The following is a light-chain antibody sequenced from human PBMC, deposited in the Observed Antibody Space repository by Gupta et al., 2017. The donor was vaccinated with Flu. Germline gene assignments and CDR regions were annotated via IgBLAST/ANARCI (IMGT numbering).Light chain of an antibody. CDR3: SSYTSSTTVV. Sequence: QSSLTHPASVSGSAGQSITISCTGTSNDVGGYNYISGYQHHPGKAPKLITHEVSNRPSGVSNRFSGSTSGNTASLTISGLQAEDEADYYCSSYTSSTTVVFGGGTKLTVL. CDR2: EVS. J-gene: IGLJ2*01. CDR1: SNDVGGYNY. V-gene: IGLV2-14*01.